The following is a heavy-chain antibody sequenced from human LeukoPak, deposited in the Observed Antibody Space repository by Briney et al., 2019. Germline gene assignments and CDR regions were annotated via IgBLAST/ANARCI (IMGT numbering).Heavy chain of an antibody. CDR2: TYPGDSDT. D-gene: IGHD3-9*01. J-gene: IGHJ4*02. Sequence: GESLKISCKGSGYSFTSYWIGWVRQMPGKGLEWMGITYPGDSDTRYSPSFQGQVTISADKSISTAYLQWSSLKASDTAMYYCARGHDYDILTGYSYYFDYWGQGTLVTVSS. CDR3: ARGHDYDILTGYSYYFDY. V-gene: IGHV5-51*01. CDR1: GYSFTSYW.